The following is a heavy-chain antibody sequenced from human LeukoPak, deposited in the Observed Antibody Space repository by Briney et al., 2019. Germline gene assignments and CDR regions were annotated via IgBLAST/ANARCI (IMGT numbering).Heavy chain of an antibody. CDR2: IYYSGST. Sequence: SETLSLTCTVSGGSISSSSYYWGWIRQPPGKGLEWIGSIYYSGSTYYNPSLKSRVTISVDTSKNQFSLKLSSVTAADTAVYYCARDAGEAPLLGYCSGRSCYDRPLDIWGQGTMVTVSS. J-gene: IGHJ3*02. V-gene: IGHV4-39*07. D-gene: IGHD2-15*01. CDR1: GGSISSSSYY. CDR3: ARDAGEAPLLGYCSGRSCYDRPLDI.